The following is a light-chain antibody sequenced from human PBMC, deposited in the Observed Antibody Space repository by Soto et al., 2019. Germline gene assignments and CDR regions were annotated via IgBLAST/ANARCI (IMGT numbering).Light chain of an antibody. V-gene: IGKV1-5*03. CDR3: QQYITYPYA. CDR2: EAS. J-gene: IGKJ1*01. CDR1: QSTSTW. Sequence: DIKMTQSPSTLSASVGDRVTITCRASQSTSTWLAWYQQRPGKTPKLLISEASKLESGVPSRFSGSGSGTEFHLTYSSLQPDDFATYYCQQYITYPYAFGQGTKVEIK.